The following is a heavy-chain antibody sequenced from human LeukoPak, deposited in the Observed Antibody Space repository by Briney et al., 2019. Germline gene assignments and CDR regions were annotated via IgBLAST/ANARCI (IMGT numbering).Heavy chain of an antibody. CDR1: GFTFGSEA. J-gene: IGHJ4*02. Sequence: GGSLRLSCAVSGFTFGSEAMSWVGQAPGKGLEGVSAINNNGATTYYADSVKGGFIISRDNSKNTLCLQMNGLSAEDTAVYYCARDWGGVRVYYFDYWGQGTLVTVSS. CDR3: ARDWGGVRVYYFDY. D-gene: IGHD7-27*01. V-gene: IGHV3-23*01. CDR2: INNNGATT.